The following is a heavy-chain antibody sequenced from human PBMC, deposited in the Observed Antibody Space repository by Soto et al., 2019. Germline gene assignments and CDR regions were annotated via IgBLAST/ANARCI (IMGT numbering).Heavy chain of an antibody. Sequence: QVQLVQSGAEVKKPGSSVKVSCKASGGTFSSFAINWVRQAPGQGLEWMGGIIPIFGTTNSAQKFQGRVTITADESTSTAYMALRSLRSEDTAIYYCARAEIYDFWSGPPENWGQGTLVTVSS. CDR2: IIPIFGTT. V-gene: IGHV1-69*12. J-gene: IGHJ4*02. CDR3: ARAEIYDFWSGPPEN. CDR1: GGTFSSFA. D-gene: IGHD3-3*01.